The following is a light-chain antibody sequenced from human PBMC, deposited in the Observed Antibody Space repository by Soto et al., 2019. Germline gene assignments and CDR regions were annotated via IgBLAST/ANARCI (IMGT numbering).Light chain of an antibody. Sequence: EIVLTQSPATLSLSPGERATLSCRASQSVSSYLAWYQQKPGQAPRLLIYDTSNRATGIPARFSGSGSGTAFPLPISSLEPEDFAVYYCQHRSNWPLTFGGGTKVEIK. J-gene: IGKJ4*01. CDR2: DTS. CDR3: QHRSNWPLT. V-gene: IGKV3-11*01. CDR1: QSVSSY.